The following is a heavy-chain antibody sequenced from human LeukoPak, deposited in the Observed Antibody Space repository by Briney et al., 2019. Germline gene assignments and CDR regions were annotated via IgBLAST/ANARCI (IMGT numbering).Heavy chain of an antibody. J-gene: IGHJ4*02. CDR1: GFIFSSYA. Sequence: PPGGSLRLSCAASGFIFSSYAINWVRQAPGKGLEWVAVISYDGSNKYYADSVKGRFTISRDNSKNTLYLQMNSLRAEDTAVYYCARGSGEEGGSYSEGSDYWGQGTLVTVSS. CDR2: ISYDGSNK. V-gene: IGHV3-30-3*01. CDR3: ARGSGEEGGSYSEGSDY. D-gene: IGHD1-26*01.